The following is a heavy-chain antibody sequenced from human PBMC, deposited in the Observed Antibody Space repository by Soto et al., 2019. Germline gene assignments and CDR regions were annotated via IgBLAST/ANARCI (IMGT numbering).Heavy chain of an antibody. CDR3: ARVGSGYLLYYYYYMDV. CDR2: MNPNSGNA. D-gene: IGHD5-12*01. J-gene: IGHJ6*03. CDR1: GYTFTSND. Sequence: ASVKVSCKASGYTFTSNDINWVRQATGQGLEWMGWMNPNSGNAGYAQKFQSRVTMTRDTSINTAYMELSSLRCEDTAVYYCARVGSGYLLYYYYYMDVWGKGTTVTVS. V-gene: IGHV1-8*01.